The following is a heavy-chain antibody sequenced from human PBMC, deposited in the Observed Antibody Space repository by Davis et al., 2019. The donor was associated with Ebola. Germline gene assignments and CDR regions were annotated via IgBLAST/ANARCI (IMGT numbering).Heavy chain of an antibody. Sequence: PSETLSLTCTVSGGSISPYYWSWIRQPPGKGLEWIGYIYYSGSTNYNPSLKSRVTVSVDTSKNQFSLKLSSVTAADTAVYYCARHTPPSYYQYMDVWGKGTTVTVSS. CDR3: ARHTPPSYYQYMDV. V-gene: IGHV4-59*08. CDR2: IYYSGST. J-gene: IGHJ6*03. CDR1: GGSISPYY.